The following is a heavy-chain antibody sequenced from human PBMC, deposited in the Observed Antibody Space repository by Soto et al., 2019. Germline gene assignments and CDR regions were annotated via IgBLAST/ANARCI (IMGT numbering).Heavy chain of an antibody. J-gene: IGHJ4*02. CDR2: IIPIFGTA. D-gene: IGHD3-10*01. CDR3: ARAPPVRAGSPFDY. Sequence: GASVKVSCKASGGTFSSYAISWVRQAPGQGLEWMGGIIPIFGTANYAQKFQGRVTITADESTSTAYMELSSLRSEDTAVYYCARAPPVRAGSPFDYWGQGTLVTVSS. V-gene: IGHV1-69*13. CDR1: GGTFSSYA.